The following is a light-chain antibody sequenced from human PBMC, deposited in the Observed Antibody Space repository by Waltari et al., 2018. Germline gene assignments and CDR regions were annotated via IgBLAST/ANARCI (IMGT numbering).Light chain of an antibody. CDR3: QQYNYWRT. Sequence: EIVMTQSPDALSVSPGESATLSCRASESVGSALAWYQQRPGQPPRLLIYGASTRATGIPARFSGSGSGTEFTLTISSLQSEDFAVYDCQQYNYWRTFGQGTKVEIK. V-gene: IGKV3-15*01. CDR1: ESVGSA. J-gene: IGKJ1*01. CDR2: GAS.